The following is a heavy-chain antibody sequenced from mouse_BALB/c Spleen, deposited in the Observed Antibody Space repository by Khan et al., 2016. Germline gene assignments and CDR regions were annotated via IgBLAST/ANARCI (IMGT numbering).Heavy chain of an antibody. V-gene: IGHV1-4*02. CDR1: GYTFTTNT. CDR3: EGVRRYGRYWYFGV. CDR2: INPNSGYT. J-gene: IGHJ1*01. D-gene: IGHD2-14*01. Sequence: QVQLKESAPELARPGASVKMSCKASGYTFTTNTMHWVKQRPGQGLEWIGYINPNSGYTTYNQKFKNKTTLTADKSSRTSDMQPTSLASDGAAVYYGEGVRRYGRYWYFGVWCAGTTVTVSS.